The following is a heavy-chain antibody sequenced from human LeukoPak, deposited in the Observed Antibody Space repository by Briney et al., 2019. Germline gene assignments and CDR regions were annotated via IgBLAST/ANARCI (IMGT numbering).Heavy chain of an antibody. Sequence: GGSLRLSCAASGFTFSSYSMHWVRQAPGKGLEWVAFIRYDGSNKYYADSVKGRFTISRDNSKNTLYLQMNSLRAEDTAVYYCAKNGEAGTYYFDYWGQGTLVTVSS. J-gene: IGHJ4*02. D-gene: IGHD6-19*01. V-gene: IGHV3-30*02. CDR3: AKNGEAGTYYFDY. CDR2: IRYDGSNK. CDR1: GFTFSSYS.